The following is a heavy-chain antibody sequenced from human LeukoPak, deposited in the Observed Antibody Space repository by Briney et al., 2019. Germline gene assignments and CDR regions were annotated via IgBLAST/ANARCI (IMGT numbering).Heavy chain of an antibody. CDR3: AQSYGDYEWYYYGMDV. CDR2: IYYSGST. CDR1: GGSISSYY. J-gene: IGHJ6*02. D-gene: IGHD4-17*01. V-gene: IGHV4-59*01. Sequence: SETLSLTCTVSGGSISSYYWSWIRQPPGKGLEWIGYIYYSGSTNYNPSLKSRVTISVDTSKNQFSLKLSSVTAADTAVYYCAQSYGDYEWYYYGMDVWGQGTTVTVSS.